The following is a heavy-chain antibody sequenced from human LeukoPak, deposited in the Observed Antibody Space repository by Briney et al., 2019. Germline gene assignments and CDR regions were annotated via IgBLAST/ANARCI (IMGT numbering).Heavy chain of an antibody. V-gene: IGHV3-23*01. J-gene: IGHJ5*01. CDR3: AKELSPYSSSWFDY. CDR2: IIGNGGST. D-gene: IGHD6-13*01. Sequence: GGSLSLSCAASGFTFSNYAMSWVRQAPGKELEWVSGIIGNGGSTYYAGPVKGRFTISRDNSKNTVYLQMNSLRAEDTAVYYCAKELSPYSSSWFDYWGQGTLVTVSS. CDR1: GFTFSNYA.